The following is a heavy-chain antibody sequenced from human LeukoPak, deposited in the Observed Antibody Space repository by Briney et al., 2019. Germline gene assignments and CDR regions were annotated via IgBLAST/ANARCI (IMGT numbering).Heavy chain of an antibody. CDR1: GFTFANYV. CDR2: ISGGSIK. Sequence: GGSLRLSCAASGFTFANYVMSWVRQTPWKGREGVSSISGGSIKYYAESVKGRFTISRDNSKNMMYLQMNSLRAEDTAVYYCVRDVGGIYYVFGYWGQGTLVTVSS. V-gene: IGHV3-23*01. J-gene: IGHJ4*02. CDR3: VRDVGGIYYVFGY. D-gene: IGHD1-26*01.